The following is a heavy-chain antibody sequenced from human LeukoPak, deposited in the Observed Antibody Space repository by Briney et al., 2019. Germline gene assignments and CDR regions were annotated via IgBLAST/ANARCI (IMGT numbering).Heavy chain of an antibody. J-gene: IGHJ4*02. CDR1: GYTFTSYD. D-gene: IGHD6-13*01. Sequence: GASVKVSCKASGYTFTSYDINWVRQATGQGLEWMGWMNPNSGNTGYAQKFQGRVTMTRNTSISTAYMELSSLRSEDTAVYYCARVAAAAGPSDYWGQGTLVTVSS. CDR3: ARVAAAAGPSDY. CDR2: MNPNSGNT. V-gene: IGHV1-8*01.